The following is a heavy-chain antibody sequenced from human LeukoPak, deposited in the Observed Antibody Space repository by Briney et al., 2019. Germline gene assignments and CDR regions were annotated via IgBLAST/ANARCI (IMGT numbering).Heavy chain of an antibody. V-gene: IGHV3-53*01. CDR2: IYIGGST. J-gene: IGHJ4*02. Sequence: GGSLRLSCAASGFTVSSNYMSWVRQAPGKGLEWISVIYIGGSTYYADSVNGRFTISRDISKNTLYLQMNSLRAEDTAMYYCASLGFVVPAVIFDYWGQGTLVTVSS. CDR3: ASLGFVVPAVIFDY. CDR1: GFTVSSNY. D-gene: IGHD2-2*02.